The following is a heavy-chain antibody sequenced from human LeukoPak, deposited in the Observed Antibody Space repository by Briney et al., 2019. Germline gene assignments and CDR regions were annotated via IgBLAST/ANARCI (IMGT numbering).Heavy chain of an antibody. CDR3: ARGKRWSHFDS. Sequence: PSETLSLTCAVSGGSISSGGYSWSWIRQPPGKGLEWIGYIYHSGFTYYNPSLKSRITISEDTSKNHVSLNLTSVTAADTAVYYCARGKRWSHFDSWGQGTLVTVSS. V-gene: IGHV4-30-2*05. D-gene: IGHD5-24*01. J-gene: IGHJ4*02. CDR1: GGSISSGGYS. CDR2: IYHSGFT.